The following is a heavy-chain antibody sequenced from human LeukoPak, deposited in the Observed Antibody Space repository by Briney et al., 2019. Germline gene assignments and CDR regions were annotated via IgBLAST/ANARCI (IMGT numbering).Heavy chain of an antibody. CDR3: AVDSGWDDYYYYGMDV. CDR2: ISGSGGST. J-gene: IGHJ6*02. V-gene: IGHV3-23*01. Sequence: GGSLRLSCAASGFTFSIYAMSWVRQAPGKGLEWVSAISGSGGSTYYADSVKGRFTISRDNSKNTLYLQMNSLRAEDTAVYYCAVDSGWDDYYYYGMDVWGQGTTVTVSS. D-gene: IGHD6-19*01. CDR1: GFTFSIYA.